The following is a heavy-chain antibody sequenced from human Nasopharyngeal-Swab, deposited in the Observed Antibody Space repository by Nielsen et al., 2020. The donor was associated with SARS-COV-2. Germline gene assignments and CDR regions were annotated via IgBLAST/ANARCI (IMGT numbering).Heavy chain of an antibody. J-gene: IGHJ5*02. D-gene: IGHD3-3*01. CDR1: GGSMNGNNYY. CDR2: INYSGTT. V-gene: IGHV4-39*07. CDR3: ARAIKIFGAVVGSFDP. Sequence: GSLRLSCTVSGGSMNGNNYYWGWIRQPPEKGLEWIGSINYSGTTYYNPSLKSRVTISLDTSKNQFSLKLNSLTAADTAVYFCARAIKIFGAVVGSFDPWGQGTLVTVSS.